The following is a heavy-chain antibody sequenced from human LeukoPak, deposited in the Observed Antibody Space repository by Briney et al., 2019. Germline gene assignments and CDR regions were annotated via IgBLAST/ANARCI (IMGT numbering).Heavy chain of an antibody. D-gene: IGHD3-10*01. CDR2: IYVSGST. V-gene: IGHV4-61*02. CDR1: GGSVSSVGDY. Sequence: SETLSLTCTVSGGSVSSVGDYWNWLRQPAGTGLEWIGRIYVSGSTDYNPSLESRVSMSLDTSENQFSLKLSSVTAADTAVYYCARGGYYGAFDYWGQGTLVTVAS. J-gene: IGHJ4*02. CDR3: ARGGYYGAFDY.